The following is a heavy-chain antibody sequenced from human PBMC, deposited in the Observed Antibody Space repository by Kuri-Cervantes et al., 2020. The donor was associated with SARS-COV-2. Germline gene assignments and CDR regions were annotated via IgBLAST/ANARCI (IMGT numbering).Heavy chain of an antibody. CDR2: IDDSGVNT. V-gene: IGHV3-23*01. CDR1: GFTFRSYG. D-gene: IGHD1-26*01. Sequence: GESLKISCVASGFTFRSYGVTWVRQAPGRGLEWVSIIDDSGVNTYYADSVKGRFTISRDNSKNTLYLQMNNLRADDTAVYYCARSQGEWDLLVPIAYWGRGTLVTVSS. J-gene: IGHJ4*02. CDR3: ARSQGEWDLLVPIAY.